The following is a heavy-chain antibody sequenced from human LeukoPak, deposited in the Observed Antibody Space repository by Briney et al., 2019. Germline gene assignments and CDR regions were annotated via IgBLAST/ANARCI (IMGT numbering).Heavy chain of an antibody. Sequence: GASVKVSCKASGYTFTGYYMHWVRQAPGQGLEWMGRINPNSGGTNYAQKFQGRVTMARDTSISTAYMELSRLRSDDTAVYYCARDDKSAGTGDYWGQGTLVTVSS. D-gene: IGHD6-13*01. V-gene: IGHV1-2*06. CDR1: GYTFTGYY. CDR3: ARDDKSAGTGDY. CDR2: INPNSGGT. J-gene: IGHJ4*02.